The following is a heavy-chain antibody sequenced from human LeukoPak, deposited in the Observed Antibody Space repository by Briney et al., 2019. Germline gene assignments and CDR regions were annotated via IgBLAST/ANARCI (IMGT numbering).Heavy chain of an antibody. CDR3: ARDYYGSGSELDY. V-gene: IGHV1-3*01. CDR1: GYTFTSYA. J-gene: IGHJ4*02. D-gene: IGHD3-10*01. Sequence: GASVKVSCKASGYTFTSYAMHWVRQAPGQRLEWMGWINAGNGNTKYSQKFQGRVTVTRDASASTAYMELSSLRSEDTAVYYCARDYYGSGSELDYWGQGTLVTVSS. CDR2: INAGNGNT.